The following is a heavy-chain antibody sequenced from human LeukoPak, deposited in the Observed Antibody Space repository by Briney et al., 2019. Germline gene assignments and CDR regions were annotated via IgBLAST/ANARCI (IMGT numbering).Heavy chain of an antibody. V-gene: IGHV3-9*01. CDR2: ISWNSGSI. CDR1: GFTFDDYA. D-gene: IGHD1-7*01. CDR3: TRQLTGSTHS. J-gene: IGHJ4*02. Sequence: GRSLRLSCAASGFTFDDYAMHWVRQAPGKGLEWVSGISWNSGSIGYADSVKGRFTISRDESKNTAYLQMNSLKSDGTAVYYCTRQLTGSTHSWGQGTLVTVSS.